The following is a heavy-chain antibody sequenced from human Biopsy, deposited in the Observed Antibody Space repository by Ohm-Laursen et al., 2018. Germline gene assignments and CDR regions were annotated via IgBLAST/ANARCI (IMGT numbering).Heavy chain of an antibody. D-gene: IGHD3-10*01. CDR2: IYYSGST. Sequence: TLSLTCTVTGGSISRSSYYWDWIRQPPGKGLEWIGSIYYSGSTYYNPSLKSRVTISADRAKNQLSLKLTSVTAADPAMFYCGSPSNTPPNKSGTPIPPEGSKTHSSRKLPSKTAADTAMYYCARQEFATSPLDYWGQGSLVTVSS. V-gene: IGHV4-39*01. CDR3: GSPSNTPPNKSGTPIPPEGSKTHSSRKLPSKTAADTAMYYCARQEFATSPLDY. J-gene: IGHJ4*02. CDR1: GGSISRSSYY.